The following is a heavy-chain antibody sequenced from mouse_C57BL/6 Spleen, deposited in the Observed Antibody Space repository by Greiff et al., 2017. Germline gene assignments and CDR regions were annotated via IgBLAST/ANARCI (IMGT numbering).Heavy chain of an antibody. CDR2: INPNYGTT. D-gene: IGHD1-1*01. CDR3: ARGYYGSSHLYIDV. CDR1: GYSFTDYN. J-gene: IGHJ1*03. Sequence: VQLQQSGPELVKPGASVKISCKASGYSFTDYNMNWVKQSNGQSLEWIGVINPNYGTTSYNQKFKGKATLTVDQSSSTAYMQLNSLTSEDSAVSYCARGYYGSSHLYIDVWGTGTTVTVSS. V-gene: IGHV1-39*01.